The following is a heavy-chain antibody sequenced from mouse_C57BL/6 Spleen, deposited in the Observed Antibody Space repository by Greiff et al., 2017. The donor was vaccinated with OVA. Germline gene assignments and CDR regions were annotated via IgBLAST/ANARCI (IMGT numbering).Heavy chain of an antibody. CDR2: ISSGSSTI. J-gene: IGHJ4*01. CDR3: ARPRAMDY. CDR1: GFTFSDYG. Sequence: VQLKQSGGGLVKPGGSLKLSCAASGFTFSDYGMHWVRQAPEKGLEWVAYISSGSSTIYYADTVKGRFTISRDNAKNTLFLQMTSLRSEDTAMYYCARPRAMDYWGQGTSVTVSS. V-gene: IGHV5-17*01.